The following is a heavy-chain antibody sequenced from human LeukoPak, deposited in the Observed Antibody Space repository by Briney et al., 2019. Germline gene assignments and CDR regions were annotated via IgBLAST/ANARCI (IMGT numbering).Heavy chain of an antibody. CDR3: ARLGDVIVGATMDY. CDR2: IYYSGST. Sequence: SETLSLTCTVSGGSISSSSYYWGWIRQPQGKGLEWIGSIYYSGSTYYNPSLKSRVTISVDTSKNQFSLKLSSVTAADTAVYYCARLGDVIVGATMDYWGQGTLVTVSS. D-gene: IGHD1-26*01. V-gene: IGHV4-39*01. CDR1: GGSISSSSYY. J-gene: IGHJ4*02.